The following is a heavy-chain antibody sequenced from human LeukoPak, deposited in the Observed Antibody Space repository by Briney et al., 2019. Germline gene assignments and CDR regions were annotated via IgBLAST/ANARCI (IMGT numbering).Heavy chain of an antibody. V-gene: IGHV1-2*06. CDR2: INPNSGGT. Sequence: GASVKVSCKASGYTFTGNYMHWVRQAPGQGLEWMGRINPNSGGTNYAQKFQGRVTMTRDTSISTAYMELSRLRSDDTAVYYCARSQFIVVVPVYGMDVWGQGTTVTVSS. CDR3: ARSQFIVVVPVYGMDV. CDR1: GYTFTGNY. J-gene: IGHJ6*02. D-gene: IGHD2-2*01.